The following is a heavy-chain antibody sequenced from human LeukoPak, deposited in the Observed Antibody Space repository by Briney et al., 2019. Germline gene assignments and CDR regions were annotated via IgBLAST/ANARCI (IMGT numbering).Heavy chain of an antibody. CDR2: ISYDGSNK. D-gene: IGHD1-14*01. CDR1: GFTFSSYA. J-gene: IGHJ4*02. Sequence: GGSLRLSCAASGFTFSSYAMHWVRQAPGKGLEWVAVISYDGSNKYYADSVKGRFTIPRDNSKNTLYLQMNSLRAEDTAVYYCARDDGRVITDSYFDYWGQGTLVSVSS. V-gene: IGHV3-30-3*01. CDR3: ARDDGRVITDSYFDY.